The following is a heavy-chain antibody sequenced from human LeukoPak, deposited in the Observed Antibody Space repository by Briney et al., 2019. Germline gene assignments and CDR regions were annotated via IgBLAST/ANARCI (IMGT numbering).Heavy chain of an antibody. CDR2: ISYDGSNK. CDR3: ARDSNLGARTSYYYGLDV. J-gene: IGHJ6*02. CDR1: GFTFSSYG. V-gene: IGHV3-30*03. D-gene: IGHD1-26*01. Sequence: GRSLRLSCAASGFTFSSYGMHWVRQAPGKGLEWVAVISYDGSNKYYADSVKGRFTISRDNSKNTLYLQMNSLRAEDTAVYYCARDSNLGARTSYYYGLDVWGQGTTVTVSS.